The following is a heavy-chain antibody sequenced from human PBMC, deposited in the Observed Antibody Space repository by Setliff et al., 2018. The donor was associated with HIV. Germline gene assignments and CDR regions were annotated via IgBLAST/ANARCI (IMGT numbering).Heavy chain of an antibody. V-gene: IGHV3-7*03. CDR3: ARMNAYYNVWRSTYYFDY. CDR1: GLTFNRYW. D-gene: IGHD3-3*01. J-gene: IGHJ4*02. Sequence: ESLKISCVASGLTFNRYWMSWVRQVPGKGLEWVSNTKYDGSESYYVDSVKRRFIASTDNARNSLFLEMNSLRSDDTAVYYCARMNAYYNVWRSTYYFDYWGQGTLVTVSS. CDR2: TKYDGSES.